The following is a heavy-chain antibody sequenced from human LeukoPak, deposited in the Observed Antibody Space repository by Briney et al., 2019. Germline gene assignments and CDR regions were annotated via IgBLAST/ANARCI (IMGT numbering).Heavy chain of an antibody. CDR3: ARTKREGYNLYFDY. CDR1: GGSISSYY. J-gene: IGHJ4*02. Sequence: SETLSLTCTVSGGSISSYYWSWIRQPPGKGLEWIGYIYYSGSTNYNPSLKSRVTISVDTSKNQFSLKLSSVTAADTAVYYCARTKREGYNLYFDYWGQGTLVTVSS. CDR2: IYYSGST. D-gene: IGHD5-24*01. V-gene: IGHV4-59*01.